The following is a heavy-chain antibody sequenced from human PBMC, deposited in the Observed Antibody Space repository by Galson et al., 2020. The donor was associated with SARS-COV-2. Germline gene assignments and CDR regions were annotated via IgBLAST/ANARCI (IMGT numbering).Heavy chain of an antibody. D-gene: IGHD4-17*01. CDR3: ARLHYGEYAPEAFDI. Sequence: TLSLTCAVSGTSISSGSYSWNWIRQPPGKGLEWIGYISHSGGTYYNPSLKSRVTISGDRSKNQFSLRLSSVTAADTAVYYCARLHYGEYAPEAFDIWGPGTRGTVAS. CDR2: ISHSGGT. J-gene: IGHJ3*02. CDR1: GTSISSGSYS. V-gene: IGHV4-30-2*01.